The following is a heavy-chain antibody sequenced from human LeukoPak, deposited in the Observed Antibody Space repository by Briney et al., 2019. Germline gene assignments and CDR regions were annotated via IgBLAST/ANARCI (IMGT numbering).Heavy chain of an antibody. D-gene: IGHD2-15*01. J-gene: IGHJ4*02. V-gene: IGHV3-64D*06. CDR3: VKDQGYCSGGSCPQFDY. Sequence: GGSLRLSCAASGFTFSNFRMHWVRQAPGKGLEYVSAISSNGGSTYYADSVKGRFTISRDNSKNTLYLQMSSLRAEDTAVYYCVKDQGYCSGGSCPQFDYWGQGTLVTVSS. CDR2: ISSNGGST. CDR1: GFTFSNFR.